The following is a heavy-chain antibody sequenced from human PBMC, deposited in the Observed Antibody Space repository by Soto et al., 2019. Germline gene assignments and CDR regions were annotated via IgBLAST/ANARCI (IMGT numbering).Heavy chain of an antibody. CDR3: ARVLYYGSGSYSPYGMDV. CDR1: GVSFNNNG. CDR2: VSPPFRTS. Sequence: QVQLVQSGAEVKKPGSSVKVSCKTSGVSFNNNGIGWVRQAPGHGLEWMGGVSPPFRTSNYARKFQGRVSITANTSTGTVNMELSSLTSEDTAPYYCARVLYYGSGSYSPYGMDVWGQGTTVTVS. J-gene: IGHJ6*02. D-gene: IGHD3-10*01. V-gene: IGHV1-69*06.